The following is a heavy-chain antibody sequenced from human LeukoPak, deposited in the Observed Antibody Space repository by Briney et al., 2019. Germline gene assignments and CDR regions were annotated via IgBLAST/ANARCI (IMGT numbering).Heavy chain of an antibody. CDR1: GYSFTSYW. Sequence: PGESLKISCKGSGYSFTSYWIGWVRQMPGKGLEWMGRINPNSGGTNFAQKFQGRVTMTRDTSISTAYMELSRLRSDDTAVYYCAVSKQLPPWLDYWGQGTLVTVSS. CDR3: AVSKQLPPWLDY. V-gene: IGHV1-2*06. J-gene: IGHJ4*02. D-gene: IGHD6-13*01. CDR2: INPNSGGT.